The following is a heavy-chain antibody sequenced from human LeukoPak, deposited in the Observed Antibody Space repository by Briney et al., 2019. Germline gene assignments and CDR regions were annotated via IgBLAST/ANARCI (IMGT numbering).Heavy chain of an antibody. J-gene: IGHJ4*02. Sequence: GGSLRLSCAASGFTFSSYWVHWVRQAPGKGLEWVSAISGSGGSTYYADSVKGRFTISRDNSKNTLYLQMNSLRAEDTAVYYCAKEFTGYSSSWYGDYYWGQGTLVTVSS. D-gene: IGHD6-13*01. CDR1: GFTFSSYW. CDR2: ISGSGGST. CDR3: AKEFTGYSSSWYGDYY. V-gene: IGHV3-23*01.